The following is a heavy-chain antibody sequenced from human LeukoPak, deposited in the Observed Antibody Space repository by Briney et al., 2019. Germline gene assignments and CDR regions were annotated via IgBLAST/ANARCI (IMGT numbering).Heavy chain of an antibody. CDR1: GYTLTELS. D-gene: IGHD3-10*01. CDR2: FDPEDGET. CDR3: ALLGESREWFDP. J-gene: IGHJ5*02. V-gene: IGHV1-24*01. Sequence: ASVKVSCKVSGYTLTELSMHWVRQAPGKGLERMGGFDPEDGETIYAQKFQGRVTMTEDTSTDTAYMELSSLRSEDTAVYYCALLGESREWFDPWGQGTLVTVSS.